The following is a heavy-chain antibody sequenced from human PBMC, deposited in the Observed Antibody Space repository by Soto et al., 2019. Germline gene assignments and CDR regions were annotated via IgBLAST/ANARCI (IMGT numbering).Heavy chain of an antibody. J-gene: IGHJ5*02. CDR2: VKTKADGATT. CDR3: TALRRS. CDR1: GFTFSDAW. D-gene: IGHD3-16*01. V-gene: IGHV3-15*07. Sequence: EVQLVESGGGLVKPGGSLRLSCAASGFTFSDAWMNWVRQAPGKGLEWVGHVKTKADGATTDYAAFVNGRFTISRDDSTHSLFLHRTILKTEDTAIYYCTALRRSWGQGTLVTVSS.